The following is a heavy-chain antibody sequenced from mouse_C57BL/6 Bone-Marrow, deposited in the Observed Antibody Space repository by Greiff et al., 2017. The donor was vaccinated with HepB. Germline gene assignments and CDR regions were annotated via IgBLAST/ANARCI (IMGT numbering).Heavy chain of an antibody. V-gene: IGHV1-55*01. Sequence: QVQLQQPGAELVKPGASVKMSCKASGYTFTSYWITWVKQRPGQGLEWIGDIYPGSGSTNYNEKFKSKATLTVDTSSSTAYMQLSSLTSEDSAVYYCARILIYYYGSSLYAMDYWGQGTSVTVSS. CDR2: IYPGSGST. J-gene: IGHJ4*01. CDR3: ARILIYYYGSSLYAMDY. D-gene: IGHD1-1*01. CDR1: GYTFTSYW.